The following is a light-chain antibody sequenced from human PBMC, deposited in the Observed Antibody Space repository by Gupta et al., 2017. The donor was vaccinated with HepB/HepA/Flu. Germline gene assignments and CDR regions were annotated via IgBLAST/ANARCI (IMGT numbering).Light chain of an antibody. J-gene: IGLJ2*01. CDR1: SRDVGVYDF. CDR2: DVT. CDR3: SYSTNTGALVR. V-gene: IGLV2-14*03. Sequence: HSALTQPASASGSPGPSITISCTGTSRDVGVYDFVSWYQQYPGKAPKLLIYDVTNRPSGVSYRFSGSKAGNTASLTIYGLQAEDEADYYCSYSTNTGALVRFGGGTKL.